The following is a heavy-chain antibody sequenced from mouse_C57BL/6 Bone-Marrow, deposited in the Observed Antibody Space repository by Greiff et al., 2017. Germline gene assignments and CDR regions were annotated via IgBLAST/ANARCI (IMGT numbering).Heavy chain of an antibody. Sequence: EVKLMESGGDFVKPGGSLKLSCAASGFTFSSYGMSWVRQTPDKRLEWVATISSGGSYTYDPDSVKGRFTISRDNAKNTLYLQMSSLKSEDTAMYYCERRWLLAWFAYWGQGTLVTVSA. V-gene: IGHV5-6*02. CDR1: GFTFSSYG. J-gene: IGHJ3*01. CDR2: ISSGGSYT. D-gene: IGHD2-3*01. CDR3: ERRWLLAWFAY.